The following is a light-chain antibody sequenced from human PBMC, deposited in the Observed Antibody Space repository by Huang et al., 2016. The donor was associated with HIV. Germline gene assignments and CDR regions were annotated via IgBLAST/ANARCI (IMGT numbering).Light chain of an antibody. V-gene: IGKV2D-30*01. J-gene: IGKJ2*01. Sequence: DVVMTQSPLSLPVTLGQPASISCRSSQSLLYSDGNTDFNWFLQRPGQSPRRLFYTVSYWDCGVPYSISGSGSGTDFTLKISRVEAEDVGVYYCMQGTYWPHTFGQGTKLEIK. CDR2: TVS. CDR1: QSLLYSDGNTD. CDR3: MQGTYWPHT.